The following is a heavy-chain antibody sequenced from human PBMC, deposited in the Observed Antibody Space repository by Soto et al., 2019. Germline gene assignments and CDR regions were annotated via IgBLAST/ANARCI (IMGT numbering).Heavy chain of an antibody. J-gene: IGHJ4*02. CDR1: GYTFTDYY. CDR3: ARDWGHYYGSGSFPSPHPSDI. D-gene: IGHD3-10*01. Sequence: QVQLVQSGAEVKKPGASVKVSCKASGYTFTDYYLHWVRQAPGQGLEWMGWINPNSGGTHYAQKFQGWVTMTRDTSITTAYMERNRLISDDTAVYYCARDWGHYYGSGSFPSPHPSDIWGQGTLVTVSS. V-gene: IGHV1-2*04. CDR2: INPNSGGT.